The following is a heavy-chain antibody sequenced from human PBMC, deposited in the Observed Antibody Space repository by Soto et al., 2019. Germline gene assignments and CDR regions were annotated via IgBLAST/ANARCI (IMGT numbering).Heavy chain of an antibody. CDR2: IGSGGRST. J-gene: IGHJ5*02. V-gene: IGHV3-23*01. CDR3: AKRTPLFDP. Sequence: EVQLLESGGGLVQPGGALRLSRAASGFPFSTYAMSWFRQAPGKGLEWVSLIGSGGRSTYYADSVKGRFTISRDNSKNTLYLQMSSLRAEDTAVYYCAKRTPLFDPWGQGTLVTVSS. CDR1: GFPFSTYA. D-gene: IGHD2-15*01.